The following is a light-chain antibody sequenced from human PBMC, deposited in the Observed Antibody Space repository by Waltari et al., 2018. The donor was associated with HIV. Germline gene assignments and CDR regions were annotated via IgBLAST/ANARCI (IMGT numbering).Light chain of an antibody. J-gene: IGLJ3*02. Sequence: QSVLTQPPSASGTPGQRVTIPCSGSSSNIGSNTENWYQQLPGTAPKLLIYSNNQRPSGVPDRLSGSKSGTSASLAISGLQSEDEANYYCAAWDDSLIGPVFGGGTKLTVL. V-gene: IGLV1-44*01. CDR3: AAWDDSLIGPV. CDR2: SNN. CDR1: SSNIGSNT.